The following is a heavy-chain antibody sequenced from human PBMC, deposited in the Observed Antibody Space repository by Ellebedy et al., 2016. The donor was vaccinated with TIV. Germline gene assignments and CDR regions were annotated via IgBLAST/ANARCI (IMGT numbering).Heavy chain of an antibody. CDR2: ISGSGGST. Sequence: GGSLRLXCAASGFTFSSYAMSWVRQAPGKGLEWVSAISGSGGSTYYADSVKGRFTISRDNSKNTLYLQMNSLRAEDTAVYYCARDKFPYSSGWYYFDYWGQGTLVTVSS. D-gene: IGHD6-19*01. V-gene: IGHV3-23*01. CDR1: GFTFSSYA. J-gene: IGHJ4*02. CDR3: ARDKFPYSSGWYYFDY.